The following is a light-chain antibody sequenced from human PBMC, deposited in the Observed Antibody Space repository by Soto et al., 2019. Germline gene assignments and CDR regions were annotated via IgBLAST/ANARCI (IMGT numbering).Light chain of an antibody. J-gene: IGKJ2*01. Sequence: DIQMTQSPSSLSASVGDTVTITCRASQTITYYLNWYHQKPGKAPKLLVYAASSLQTGVPSRFSGSGSGIDFTLAISSLQPEDFGTYYCQQSYVTPYTFGQGTKLEI. CDR3: QQSYVTPYT. CDR2: AAS. V-gene: IGKV1-39*01. CDR1: QTITYY.